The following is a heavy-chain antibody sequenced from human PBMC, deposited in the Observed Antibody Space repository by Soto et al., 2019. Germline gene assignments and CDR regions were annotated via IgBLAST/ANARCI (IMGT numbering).Heavy chain of an antibody. D-gene: IGHD5-12*01. Sequence: LSETLSLTCTVSGGSISSSSYYWGWIRQPPGKGLEWIGSIYYSGSTYYNPSLKSRVTISVDTSKNQFSLKLSSVTAADTAVYYCARGEYSGYDFDYWGQGTLVTVS. V-gene: IGHV4-39*01. CDR3: ARGEYSGYDFDY. J-gene: IGHJ4*02. CDR2: IYYSGST. CDR1: GGSISSSSYY.